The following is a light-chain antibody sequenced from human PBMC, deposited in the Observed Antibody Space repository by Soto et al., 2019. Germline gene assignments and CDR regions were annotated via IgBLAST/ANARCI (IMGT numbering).Light chain of an antibody. CDR3: QQRAIWPYT. CDR2: DAS. Sequence: EIALTQSPATLSLSPGERATLSCRANRTVFNFLIWYQQKPGQAPRLLIYDASNRATDIPARFSGTGSGTDFRLTISILEPEDFALYFCQQRAIWPYTFGPGTKLEIK. V-gene: IGKV3-11*01. J-gene: IGKJ2*01. CDR1: RTVFNF.